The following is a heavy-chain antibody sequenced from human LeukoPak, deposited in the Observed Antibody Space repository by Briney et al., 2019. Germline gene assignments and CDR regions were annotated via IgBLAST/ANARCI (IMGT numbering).Heavy chain of an antibody. V-gene: IGHV3-53*01. Sequence: PGGSLRLSCAASGFTVSSNYMSWVRQAPGKGLEWVSVIYSGGSTYYADSVKGRFTISRDNAKNSLYLQMNSLRAEDTAVYYCARDSNYGSGSYYKGVYWGQGTLVTVSS. CDR3: ARDSNYGSGSYYKGVY. J-gene: IGHJ4*02. D-gene: IGHD3-10*01. CDR2: IYSGGST. CDR1: GFTVSSNY.